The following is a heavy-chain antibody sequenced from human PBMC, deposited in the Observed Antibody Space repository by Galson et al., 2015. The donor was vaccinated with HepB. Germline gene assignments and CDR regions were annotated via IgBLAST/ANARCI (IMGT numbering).Heavy chain of an antibody. D-gene: IGHD3-10*01. J-gene: IGHJ3*02. CDR1: GFTFSNAW. CDR2: IKSKTDGGTT. Sequence: SLRLSCAASGFTFSNAWMSWVRQAPGKGLEWVGRIKSKTDGGTTDYAAPVKGRFTISRDDSKNTLYLQMNSLKTEDTAVYYCTTDLSRAPYGSGSYYNTLDAFDIWGQGTMVTVSS. CDR3: TTDLSRAPYGSGSYYNTLDAFDI. V-gene: IGHV3-15*01.